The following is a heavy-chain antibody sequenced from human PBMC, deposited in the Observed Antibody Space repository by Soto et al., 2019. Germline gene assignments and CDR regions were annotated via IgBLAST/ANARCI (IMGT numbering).Heavy chain of an antibody. CDR3: VSPLGADFMGHYYMDV. Sequence: QVQLVESGGGVVQPGRSLRLSCAASGFTFSSYGMHWVRQAPGKGLEWVAVIWYDGSNKYYANSVKGRFTISRDNSKNTLYLQMNSLRAEDTAVYYCVSPLGADFMGHYYMDVWGKGTTVTVSS. J-gene: IGHJ6*03. CDR2: IWYDGSNK. V-gene: IGHV3-33*01. D-gene: IGHD3-3*01. CDR1: GFTFSSYG.